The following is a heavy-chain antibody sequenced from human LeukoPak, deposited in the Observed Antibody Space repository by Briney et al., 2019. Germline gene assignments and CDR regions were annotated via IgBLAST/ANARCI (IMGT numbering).Heavy chain of an antibody. CDR3: AKESRADYDFWSGSTYFDY. Sequence: GGSLRLSCAASGFTFSSHWMSWVRQAPGKGLEWVSAISGSGGSTYYADSVKGRFTISRDNSKNTLYLQMNSLRAEDTAVYYCAKESRADYDFWSGSTYFDYWGQGTLVTVSS. CDR1: GFTFSSHW. V-gene: IGHV3-23*01. D-gene: IGHD3-3*01. J-gene: IGHJ4*02. CDR2: ISGSGGST.